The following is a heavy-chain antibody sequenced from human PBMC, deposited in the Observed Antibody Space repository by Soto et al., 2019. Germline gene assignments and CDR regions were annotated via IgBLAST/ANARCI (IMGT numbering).Heavy chain of an antibody. D-gene: IGHD6-19*01. CDR3: VRVAVAGRGYFDY. CDR1: GFTVSSNY. Sequence: EVQLVETGGGLIQPGGSLRLSCAASGFTVSSNYMSWVRQAQGKGLEWVSVIYSGGSTYYADSVKGRFTISRDNSKNTLYLQMNSLRAEDTAVYYCVRVAVAGRGYFDYWGQGTLVTVSS. J-gene: IGHJ4*02. V-gene: IGHV3-53*02. CDR2: IYSGGST.